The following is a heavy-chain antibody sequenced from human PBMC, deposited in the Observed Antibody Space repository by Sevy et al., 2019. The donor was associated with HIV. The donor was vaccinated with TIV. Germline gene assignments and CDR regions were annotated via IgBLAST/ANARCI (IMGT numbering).Heavy chain of an antibody. CDR1: GFTFSSYA. Sequence: GGSLRLSCAASGFTFSSYAMNWVRQAPGKGLEWVSTISGSGGSTYYADSVKGRFTISRDNSKNTLYLQMNSLRAEDTAVYYGAERSSIGGGYFDYWGQGTLVTVSS. CDR3: AERSSIGGGYFDY. V-gene: IGHV3-23*01. D-gene: IGHD3-10*01. CDR2: ISGSGGST. J-gene: IGHJ4*02.